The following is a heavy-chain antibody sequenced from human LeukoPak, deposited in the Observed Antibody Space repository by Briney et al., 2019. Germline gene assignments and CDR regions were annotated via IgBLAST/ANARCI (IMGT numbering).Heavy chain of an antibody. D-gene: IGHD4-23*01. CDR1: GFTVSSIH. Sequence: GGSLRLSCAASGFTVSSIHMVWVRQAPGKGLEWVSVTYTGGNSYYADSVKGRFSISRDNAKNTLYLQMNSLRVEDTAVYYCARGRPHGNDYWGQGTLVTVSS. CDR2: TYTGGNS. J-gene: IGHJ4*02. CDR3: ARGRPHGNDY. V-gene: IGHV3-53*01.